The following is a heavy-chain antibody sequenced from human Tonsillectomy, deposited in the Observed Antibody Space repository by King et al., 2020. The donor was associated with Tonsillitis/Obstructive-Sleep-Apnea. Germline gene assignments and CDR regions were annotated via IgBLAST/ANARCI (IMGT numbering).Heavy chain of an antibody. J-gene: IGHJ6*03. CDR2: ISSSSSYI. CDR1: GFTFSSYS. D-gene: IGHD3-3*01. V-gene: IGHV3-21*01. CDR3: ASDHAYYDFWGGYYHYYYMDV. Sequence: VQLVESGGGLVKPGGSLRLSCAASGFTFSSYSMNWVRQAPGKGLEWVSSISSSSSYIYYADSVKGRFTISRDNAKNALYLQMNSLRAEDTAVYYWASDHAYYDFWGGYYHYYYMDVWGKGTPVTVSS.